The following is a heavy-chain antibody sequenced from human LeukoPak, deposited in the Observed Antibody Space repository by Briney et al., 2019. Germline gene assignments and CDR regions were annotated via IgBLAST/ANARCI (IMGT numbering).Heavy chain of an antibody. V-gene: IGHV1-8*01. Sequence: ASVKVSCKASGYTFTSYDISWVRQATGQGLEWMGWMNPNSGDTGYAQKFQGRVTITRDTSASTAYMELSSLRSEDTAVYYCARVEYSSSRSHFDYWGQGTLVTVSP. D-gene: IGHD6-6*01. CDR1: GYTFTSYD. CDR2: MNPNSGDT. J-gene: IGHJ4*02. CDR3: ARVEYSSSRSHFDY.